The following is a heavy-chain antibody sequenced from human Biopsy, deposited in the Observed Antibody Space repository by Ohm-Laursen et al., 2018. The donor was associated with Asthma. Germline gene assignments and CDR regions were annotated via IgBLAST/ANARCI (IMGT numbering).Heavy chain of an antibody. J-gene: IGHJ6*02. CDR3: ARAVDYSHYYGIDV. CDR1: GYTFDSAG. D-gene: IGHD3-10*01. CDR2: ISVYNGNT. V-gene: IGHV1-18*01. Sequence: ASVKVSCKPSGYTFDSAGITWVRQAPGQGLEWMGWISVYNGNTKVAQKLQDRVTMITDTSTSTAYMELRSLRSDDTAVYFCARAVDYSHYYGIDVWGQGTTVTVS.